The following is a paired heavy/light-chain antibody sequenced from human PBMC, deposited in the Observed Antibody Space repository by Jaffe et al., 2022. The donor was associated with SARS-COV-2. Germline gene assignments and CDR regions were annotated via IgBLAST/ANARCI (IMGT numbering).Heavy chain of an antibody. V-gene: IGHV4-59*01. J-gene: IGHJ6*03. D-gene: IGHD2-2*01. CDR3: ARGRWLLSEYYYYYMDV. Sequence: QVQLQESGPGLVKPSETLSLTCTVSGGPISSYYWNWIRQPPGKGLEWIAYIYDSGSTKYNLSLKSRVTISLDTSKTQFSLRLSSVADADTAVYYCARGRWLLSEYYYYYMDVWGKGTAVTVSS. CDR2: IYDSGST. CDR1: GGPISSYY.
Light chain of an antibody. V-gene: IGLV3-9*01. CDR3: QVWDSSIYVV. Sequence: SYELTQPLSVSVALGQTAGITCGGNSIGGRNVHWYQQKPGQAPVLVIYRDTNRPSGIPERFSGSNSGNTATLTISRAQAGDEADYYCQVWDSSIYVVFGGGTKLTVL. J-gene: IGLJ2*01. CDR2: RDT. CDR1: SIGGRN.